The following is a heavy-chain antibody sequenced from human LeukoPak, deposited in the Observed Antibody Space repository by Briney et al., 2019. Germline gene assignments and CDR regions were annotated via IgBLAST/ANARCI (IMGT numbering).Heavy chain of an antibody. J-gene: IGHJ4*02. D-gene: IGHD2/OR15-2a*01. CDR1: GFTFSSYT. CDR3: ARDGPFDY. V-gene: IGHV3-21*01. Sequence: GGSLRLSCAASGFTFSSYTMNWVRQAPGKGLEWVSSISSTSAYIYYADSVKGRFTISRDNAKNSLYLQMNSLGAEDTAVYYCARDGPFDYWGQGTLVTVSS. CDR2: ISSTSAYI.